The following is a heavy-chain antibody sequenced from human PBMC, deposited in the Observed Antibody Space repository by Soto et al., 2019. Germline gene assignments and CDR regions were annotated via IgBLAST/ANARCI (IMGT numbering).Heavy chain of an antibody. D-gene: IGHD1-1*01. V-gene: IGHV3-30*03. Sequence: QVQLVESGGGVVQPGRSLRLSCAASGFSISRSAMHWVRQAPGKGLEWVAVIAYDGSNKWYADSAKGRFTISRDNTKNTVSLHMSSLRGEDPAVYYCARDLQAGTDNVNWFAPWGQGTLVTVSS. CDR3: ARDLQAGTDNVNWFAP. CDR2: IAYDGSNK. CDR1: GFSISRSA. J-gene: IGHJ5*02.